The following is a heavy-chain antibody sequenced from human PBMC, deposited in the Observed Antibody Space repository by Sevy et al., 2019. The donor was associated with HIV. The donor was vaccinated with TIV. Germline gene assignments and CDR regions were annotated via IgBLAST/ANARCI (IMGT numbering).Heavy chain of an antibody. D-gene: IGHD3-10*01. CDR1: GYTFTSYG. CDR2: ISAYNGNT. Sequence: ASVKVSCKASGYTFTSYGINWVRQAPGQGLEWMGWISAYNGNTNYAQKLQGRVTMTTDTSTSTAYMERRSLRSDDTAVYYCARDPMVRGVIISRSNWFDPWGQGTLVTVSS. CDR3: ARDPMVRGVIISRSNWFDP. V-gene: IGHV1-18*01. J-gene: IGHJ5*02.